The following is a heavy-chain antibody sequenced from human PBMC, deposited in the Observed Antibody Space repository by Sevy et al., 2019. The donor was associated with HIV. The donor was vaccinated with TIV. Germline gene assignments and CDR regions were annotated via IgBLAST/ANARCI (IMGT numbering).Heavy chain of an antibody. CDR1: GGSFSGYY. D-gene: IGHD3-10*01. V-gene: IGHV4-34*01. CDR3: ARVKPYKGSGSSRPLRPYMDV. CDR2: INHSGST. Sequence: SETLSLTCAVYGGSFSGYYWSWIRQPPGKGLEWIGEINHSGSTNYNPALKSRVTISVDTSKNQFSLKLSSVTAADTAVYYWARVKPYKGSGSSRPLRPYMDVWGKGTTVTVSS. J-gene: IGHJ6*03.